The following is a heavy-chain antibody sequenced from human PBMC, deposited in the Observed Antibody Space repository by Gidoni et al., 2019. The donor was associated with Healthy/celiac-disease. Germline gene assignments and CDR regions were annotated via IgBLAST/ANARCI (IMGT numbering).Heavy chain of an antibody. CDR3: AKGAQLWLSGMDV. CDR2: IRGSGGST. D-gene: IGHD5-18*01. CDR1: GFTFSSYA. Sequence: EVQLVESGGGLVQPGGSLRLSCAASGFTFSSYAMRWVRQAPGKGLEWVSAIRGSGGSTYYADSVKGRFTSSRDNSKNTLYLQMNSLRAEDTAVYYCAKGAQLWLSGMDVWGQGTTVTVSS. V-gene: IGHV3-23*04. J-gene: IGHJ6*02.